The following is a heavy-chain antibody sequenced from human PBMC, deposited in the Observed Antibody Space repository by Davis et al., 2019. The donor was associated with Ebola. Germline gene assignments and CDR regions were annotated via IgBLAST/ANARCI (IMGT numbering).Heavy chain of an antibody. V-gene: IGHV3-11*01. CDR3: ARGVAVGGFYFDY. CDR1: GFTFSDYY. CDR2: ISGSATTV. Sequence: GGSLRLSCAASGFTFSDYYMSWIRQAPGKGLEWVSFISGSATTVSYADSVRGRFTISRDNAKNSLYLQMHSLRAEDTAVYFCARGVAVGGFYFDYWGQGTLVTVSS. D-gene: IGHD6-19*01. J-gene: IGHJ4*02.